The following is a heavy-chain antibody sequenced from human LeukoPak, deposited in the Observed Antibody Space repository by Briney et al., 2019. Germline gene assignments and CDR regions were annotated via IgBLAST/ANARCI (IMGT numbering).Heavy chain of an antibody. J-gene: IGHJ4*02. Sequence: ASVKVSCKVSGYTLTELSMHWVRQAPGKGLGGMGGFDPEDGETNYAQKFQGRVTMTELTSTYTAYMELSSLRSEDTAVYYCATAVAGQHFDYWGQGTLVTVS. V-gene: IGHV1-24*01. CDR1: GYTLTELS. D-gene: IGHD6-19*01. CDR2: FDPEDGET. CDR3: ATAVAGQHFDY.